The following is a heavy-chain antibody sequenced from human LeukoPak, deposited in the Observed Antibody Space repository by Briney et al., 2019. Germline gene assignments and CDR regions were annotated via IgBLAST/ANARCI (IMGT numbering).Heavy chain of an antibody. J-gene: IGHJ6*02. Sequence: SSETLSLTCGVSGGSLRSDDSYWPWLRQPPGKGLEWIVYMYYSGSTYYNPSLKSRITISEDISKNQVSLKLTSVTAADTAVYYCARDKWVKAGDSWLHYAMDVLGQGTTVTV. CDR3: ARDKWVKAGDSWLHYAMDV. V-gene: IGHV4-30-4*01. CDR1: GGSLRSDDSY. CDR2: MYYSGST. D-gene: IGHD5-12*01.